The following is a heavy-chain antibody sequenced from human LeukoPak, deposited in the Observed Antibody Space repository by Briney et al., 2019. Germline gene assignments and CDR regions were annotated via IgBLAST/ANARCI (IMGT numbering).Heavy chain of an antibody. CDR3: AKDRNAGTSYFDH. Sequence: GGSLRFSCAAAGFTFSSYAMSCFRQAPGKGLEWVSAISGSGGSTYYADSVKGWFTISRDNSKNTLYLQMNSLRAEDTAVYYCAKDRNAGTSYFDHSGQGTLVTVSS. CDR2: ISGSGGST. CDR1: GFTFSSYA. D-gene: IGHD2-2*01. J-gene: IGHJ4*02. V-gene: IGHV3-23*01.